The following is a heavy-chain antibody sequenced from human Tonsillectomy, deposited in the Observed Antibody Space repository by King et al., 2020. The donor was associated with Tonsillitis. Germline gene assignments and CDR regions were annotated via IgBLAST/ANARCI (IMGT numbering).Heavy chain of an antibody. CDR2: ISPGDSKT. V-gene: IGHV5-51*03. Sequence: QLVQSGAEVKKPGESLKISCKGFGYSFTTYWIGWVRQMPGKGLEWMGIISPGDSKTRYSPSFQGQVTIPAYESISTAYLQWSSLKASDTAMYYCARGVAQLHMDVWGKGTTVTVSS. CDR3: ARGVAQLHMDV. D-gene: IGHD2-2*01. CDR1: GYSFTTYW. J-gene: IGHJ6*03.